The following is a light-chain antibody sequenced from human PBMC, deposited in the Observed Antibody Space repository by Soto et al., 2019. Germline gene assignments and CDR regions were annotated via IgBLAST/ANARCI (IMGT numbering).Light chain of an antibody. CDR1: QSINRW. J-gene: IGKJ1*01. CDR3: QQYNSYST. V-gene: IGKV1-5*01. Sequence: IQITQSPSSPWSPVARTITVAFRASQSINRWLAWYQQKPGIAPKLLIYDASSLESGVPSRFSGGGSGTEFTLTISSLQPDDFATYYCQQYNSYSTFGQGTKVDIK. CDR2: DAS.